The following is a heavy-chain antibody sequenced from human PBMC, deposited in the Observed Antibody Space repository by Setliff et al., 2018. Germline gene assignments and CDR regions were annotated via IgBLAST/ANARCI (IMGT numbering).Heavy chain of an antibody. D-gene: IGHD3-16*01. Sequence: LRLSCAASGFTFSDAWMNWVRQAPGRGLEWVGRIKSKTDGGTTDYAANVKGRFTISRDDSKDMVYLQMNSLRAEDTAVYYCAKDLRVGGITYYYYGMDVWGQGTTVTVSS. CDR2: IKSKTDGGTT. J-gene: IGHJ6*02. V-gene: IGHV3-15*01. CDR1: GFTFSDAW. CDR3: AKDLRVGGITYYYYGMDV.